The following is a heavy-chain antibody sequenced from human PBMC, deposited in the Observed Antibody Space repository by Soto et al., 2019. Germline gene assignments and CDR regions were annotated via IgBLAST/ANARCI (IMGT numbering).Heavy chain of an antibody. CDR3: AHRGPIYYGSGRYRYFGY. V-gene: IGHV2-5*02. D-gene: IGHD3-10*01. Sequence: QITLKESGPTLVKPTQTLTLTCTFSGFSLSTSGVGVGWIRQPPGKALEWLALIYWDDDKRYNPSLRNRLTITKDTSKKQVVLTMTNMDPVDTATYYCAHRGPIYYGSGRYRYFGYWGQGTLVTVSS. CDR2: IYWDDDK. CDR1: GFSLSTSGVG. J-gene: IGHJ4*02.